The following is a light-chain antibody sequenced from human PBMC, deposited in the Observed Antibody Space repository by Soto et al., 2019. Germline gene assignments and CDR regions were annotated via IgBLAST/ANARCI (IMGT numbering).Light chain of an antibody. CDR1: QSVSGN. Sequence: EIVMTQSPATLSVSPGERATLSCRASQSVSGNLAWYQQKPGQAPRLLIYGASTRATGIPARFSGSGSGTEFTLTISSLQSEDFAVYYCQQYNNWSRTFGQGTKLEIK. J-gene: IGKJ2*01. CDR2: GAS. V-gene: IGKV3-15*01. CDR3: QQYNNWSRT.